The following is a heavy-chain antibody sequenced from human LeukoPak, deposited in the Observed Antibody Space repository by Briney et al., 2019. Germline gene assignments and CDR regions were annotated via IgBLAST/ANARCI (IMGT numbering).Heavy chain of an antibody. J-gene: IGHJ6*03. CDR1: GFTFSDYY. CDR3: ARGGSSWYSPRYYYYYMDV. CDR2: ISSIGSTI. D-gene: IGHD6-13*01. Sequence: SGGSLRLSCAASGFTFSDYYMSWIRQAPGQGLEWVSYISSIGSTIYYADSVKGRFTISRDNAKNSLYLQMNSLRAEDTAVYYCARGGSSWYSPRYYYYYMDVWGKGTTVTVSS. V-gene: IGHV3-11*04.